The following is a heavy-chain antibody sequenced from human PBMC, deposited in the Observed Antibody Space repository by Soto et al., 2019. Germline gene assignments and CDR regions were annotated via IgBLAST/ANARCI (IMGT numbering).Heavy chain of an antibody. CDR2: IKSKTDCGTT. Sequence: GGSLRLSCAASGFTFSNAWMNWVRQAPGKGLEWVGRIKSKTDCGTTDYAAPVKSSFTISRDDSKNTLYLQMNSLKTEDTAMYYCTTDPIAEAAENDYWGQGTLVTVSS. J-gene: IGHJ4*02. V-gene: IGHV3-15*07. CDR3: TTDPIAEAAENDY. CDR1: GFTFSNAW. D-gene: IGHD6-13*01.